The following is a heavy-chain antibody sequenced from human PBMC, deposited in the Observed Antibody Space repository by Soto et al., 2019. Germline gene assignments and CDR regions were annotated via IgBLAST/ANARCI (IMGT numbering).Heavy chain of an antibody. V-gene: IGHV1-69*08. CDR2: SIPIQGTA. J-gene: IGHJ6*03. Sequence: QVQLVQSGAEVKKPGSSVKVSCEASGGRFTSYIFTWVRQAPGQGLEWMGRSIPIQGTADYALKFQDRVTMTADKSTNTVHMEMRSLRPDDTAVYYCAKSLVFVDHGYMHVWGNGTTVTDSS. CDR1: GGRFTSYI. D-gene: IGHD2-21*01. CDR3: AKSLVFVDHGYMHV.